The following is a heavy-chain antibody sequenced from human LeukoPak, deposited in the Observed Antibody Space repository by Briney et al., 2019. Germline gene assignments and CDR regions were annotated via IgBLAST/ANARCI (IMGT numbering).Heavy chain of an antibody. J-gene: IGHJ4*02. CDR2: IKNKTDGGTT. Sequence: PGGSLRLSCAASGFTFSNAWMSWVRQAPGKGLEWVGRIKNKTDGGTTDYAAPVKGRFTISRDDSQNTLYLQMNSLKTEDTAVYYCTTGAPRAYSGSYSNCWGQGTLVTVSS. CDR1: GFTFSNAW. CDR3: TTGAPRAYSGSYSNC. V-gene: IGHV3-15*01. D-gene: IGHD1-26*01.